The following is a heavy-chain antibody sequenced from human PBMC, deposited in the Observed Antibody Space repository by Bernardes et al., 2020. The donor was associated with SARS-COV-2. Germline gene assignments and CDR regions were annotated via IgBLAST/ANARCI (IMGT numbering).Heavy chain of an antibody. Sequence: GFLSPSCEASGFTISPYAVRWVRTAPGKGLEWVSDISGPGKTYYADSVKGRFIISRDNSKNTLYLEMNSLRAEDTAVYYCAKELAYGTTWRDYKYYFGMDVWGQGTTVTVSS. D-gene: IGHD2-8*01. CDR1: GFTISPYA. CDR3: AKELAYGTTWRDYKYYFGMDV. V-gene: IGHV3-23*01. J-gene: IGHJ6*02. CDR2: ISGPGKT.